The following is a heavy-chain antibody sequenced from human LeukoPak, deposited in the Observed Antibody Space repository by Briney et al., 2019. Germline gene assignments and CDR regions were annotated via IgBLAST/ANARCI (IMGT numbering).Heavy chain of an antibody. CDR3: ANREYHLPALY. J-gene: IGHJ4*02. Sequence: PGRSLRLSCAAPGFTFSTYGMHWVRQAPGKGLEWVAVISYDGSNKYYADSVKGRFTISRDNSKNTLYLQMNSLRAEDTAVYYCANREYHLPALYWGQGALVTVSS. D-gene: IGHD2-2*01. CDR2: ISYDGSNK. V-gene: IGHV3-30*18. CDR1: GFTFSTYG.